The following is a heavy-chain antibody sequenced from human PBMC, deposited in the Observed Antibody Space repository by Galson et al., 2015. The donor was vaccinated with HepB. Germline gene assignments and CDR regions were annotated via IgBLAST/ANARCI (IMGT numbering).Heavy chain of an antibody. CDR3: ARDYVDSSGYFYVGFDY. Sequence: SLRLSCAASGFSFNIYSMNWVRQAPGRGLEWVSYISSSSITKYYADSVKGRFTISRDNTENTLYLHMNSLRAEDTAVYYCARDYVDSSGYFYVGFDYRGQGALVTVSS. CDR2: ISSSSITK. J-gene: IGHJ4*02. V-gene: IGHV3-48*04. D-gene: IGHD3-22*01. CDR1: GFSFNIYS.